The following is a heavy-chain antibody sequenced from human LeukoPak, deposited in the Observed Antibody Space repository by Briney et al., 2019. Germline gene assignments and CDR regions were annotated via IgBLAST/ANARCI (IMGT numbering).Heavy chain of an antibody. CDR3: ARGGKYQLLGPYYYYYMDV. CDR2: INHSGST. J-gene: IGHJ6*03. D-gene: IGHD2-2*01. V-gene: IGHV4-34*01. CDR1: GGSFSGYY. Sequence: SETLSLTCAVYGGSFSGYYWSWIRQPPGKGLEWIGEINHSGSTNYNPSLKSRVTISVDTSKNQFSLKLSSVTAADTAVYYGARGGKYQLLGPYYYYYMDVWGKGTTVTVSS.